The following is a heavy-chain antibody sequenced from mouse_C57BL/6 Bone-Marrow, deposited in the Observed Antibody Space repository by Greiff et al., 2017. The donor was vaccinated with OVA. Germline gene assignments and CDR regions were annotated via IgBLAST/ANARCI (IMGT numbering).Heavy chain of an antibody. D-gene: IGHD1-1*01. V-gene: IGHV1-58*01. Sequence: VHVKQSGAELVRPGSSVKMSCTTSGYTFTSYGINWVKQRPGQGLEWIGYIYIGNGYTEYNEKLKGKATLNSNTSSSTAYMQLSSLTSQESANYICERSYYGSSHRSYWYFDDWGTGTTVTVSS. CDR3: ERSYYGSSHRSYWYFDD. CDR2: IYIGNGYT. CDR1: GYTFTSYG. J-gene: IGHJ1*03.